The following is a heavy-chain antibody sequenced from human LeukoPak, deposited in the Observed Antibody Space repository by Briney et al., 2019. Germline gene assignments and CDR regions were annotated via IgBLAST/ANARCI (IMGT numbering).Heavy chain of an antibody. V-gene: IGHV3-7*01. CDR2: IKEDGSEK. D-gene: IGHD3-10*01. Sequence: GGSLRLSCAASGFNFSTYGMHWVRQAPGKGLEWVANIKEDGSEKYYVDSVKGRFTISRDNAKNSLYLQMNSLRAEDTAVYYCARGDVLWFGESLFDYWGQGTLVTVSS. J-gene: IGHJ4*02. CDR3: ARGDVLWFGESLFDY. CDR1: GFNFSTYG.